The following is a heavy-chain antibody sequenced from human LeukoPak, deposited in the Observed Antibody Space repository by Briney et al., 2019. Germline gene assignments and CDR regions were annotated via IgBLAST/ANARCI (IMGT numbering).Heavy chain of an antibody. CDR1: GYTFNNYG. J-gene: IGHJ6*02. CDR2: ISVHNGQT. V-gene: IGHV1-18*01. Sequence: ASVKVSCKASGYTFNNYGVSWVRQAPGQGFEWMGWISVHNGQTIYAQKFRGRVTMTTDTSTSTAYMELGSLSSDDTAVYSCARDNCSGGSCYYYGMDVWGQGTTVTVSS. D-gene: IGHD2-15*01. CDR3: ARDNCSGGSCYYYGMDV.